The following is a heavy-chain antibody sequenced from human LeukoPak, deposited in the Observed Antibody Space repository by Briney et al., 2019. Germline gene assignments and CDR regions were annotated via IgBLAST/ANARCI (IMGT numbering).Heavy chain of an antibody. CDR1: GGSFSGYY. D-gene: IGHD2-2*02. Sequence: SETLSLTCAVYGGSFSGYYWSWIRQPPGKGLEGIGEINHSGSTNYNPSLKSRVTISVDTSKNQFSLKLSSVTAADTAVYYCARRRYCSSTSCYTGAAFDIWGQGTMVTVSS. V-gene: IGHV4-34*01. J-gene: IGHJ3*02. CDR3: ARRRYCSSTSCYTGAAFDI. CDR2: INHSGST.